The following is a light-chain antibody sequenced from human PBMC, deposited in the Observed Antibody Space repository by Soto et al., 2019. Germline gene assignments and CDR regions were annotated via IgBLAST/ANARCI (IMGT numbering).Light chain of an antibody. CDR3: QQYGNPPPNA. V-gene: IGKV3-20*01. CDR1: QSVSSSY. CDR2: GAS. J-gene: IGKJ2*01. Sequence: EIVLTQSPGTLSLSPGERAALSCRASQSVSSSYLAWYQQKPGQAPRVLIHGASSRATGIPDRFSGSGSGTDFTLTISRLEPEDFAVYCCQQYGNPPPNAFGQGTKVEIK.